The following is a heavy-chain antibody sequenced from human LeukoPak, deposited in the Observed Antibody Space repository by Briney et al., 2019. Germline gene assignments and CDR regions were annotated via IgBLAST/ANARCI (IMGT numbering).Heavy chain of an antibody. CDR1: GGSISSYY. CDR3: ARLGYCSGGSCYSLPPDY. D-gene: IGHD2-15*01. V-gene: IGHV4-39*01. J-gene: IGHJ4*02. CDR2: IYYSGST. Sequence: SETLSLTCTVSGGSISSYYWNWIRQPPGKGLEWTGSIYYSGSTYYNPSLKSRVTISVDTSKNQFSLKLSSVTAADTAVYYCARLGYCSGGSCYSLPPDYWGQGTLVTVSS.